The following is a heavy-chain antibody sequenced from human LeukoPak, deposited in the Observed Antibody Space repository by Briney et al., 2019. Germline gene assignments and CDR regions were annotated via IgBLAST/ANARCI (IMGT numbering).Heavy chain of an antibody. CDR1: GFTVSSYW. CDR3: STGSGHAFDT. Sequence: PGGSLRLSCAASGFTVSSYWMHWVRQAPGKGLVWVSRINSDGSSTSYADSVKGRFTISRDNAKNTLYLQMNSLRAEDTAVYYCSTGSGHAFDTWGQGTMVTVSS. J-gene: IGHJ3*02. CDR2: INSDGSST. D-gene: IGHD3-10*01. V-gene: IGHV3-74*01.